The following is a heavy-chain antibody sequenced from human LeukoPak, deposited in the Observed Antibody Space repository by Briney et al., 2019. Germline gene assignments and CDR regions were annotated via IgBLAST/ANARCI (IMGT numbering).Heavy chain of an antibody. Sequence: ASVKVSCKASGYTFNGYYKHWVRQAPGQGLEWMGWFNPNSGGTNYAQKFQGRVTMTRDTSISTAYMELSRLRSDDTAMYYCARSSGWKYNIDYWGQGTLVTVSS. CDR2: FNPNSGGT. CDR1: GYTFNGYY. CDR3: ARSSGWKYNIDY. V-gene: IGHV1-2*02. J-gene: IGHJ4*02. D-gene: IGHD6-19*01.